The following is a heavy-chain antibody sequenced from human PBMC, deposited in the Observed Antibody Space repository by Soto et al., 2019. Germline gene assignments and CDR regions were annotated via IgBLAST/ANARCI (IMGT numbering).Heavy chain of an antibody. D-gene: IGHD3-10*01. CDR3: TTALLYGPFDY. J-gene: IGHJ4*02. CDR1: GFTFSNAW. V-gene: IGHV3-15*01. CDR2: IKSKTDGGTT. Sequence: VQLVESGGGVVQPGRSLRLSCAASGFTFSNAWMSWVRQAPGKGLEWVGRIKSKTDGGTTDYAAPVKGRFTISRDDSKNTLYLQMNSLKTEDTAVYYCTTALLYGPFDYWGQGTLVTVSS.